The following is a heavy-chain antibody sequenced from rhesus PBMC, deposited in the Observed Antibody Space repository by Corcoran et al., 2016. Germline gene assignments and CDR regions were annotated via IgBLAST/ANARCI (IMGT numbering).Heavy chain of an antibody. V-gene: IGHV4-127*01. CDR3: ARERSGANYFDY. J-gene: IGHJ4*01. CDR2: IGGRTGNT. D-gene: IGHD6-13*01. Sequence: QVQLQESGPGLVKPSETLSLTCAVSDDSISSSYGWSWIRQPPRKGREWIGYIGGRTGNTNYNPFLKSRVTISKDTSKNQFSLKLTSVTAADTAVYYCARERSGANYFDYWGQGLLVTVSS. CDR1: DDSISSSYG.